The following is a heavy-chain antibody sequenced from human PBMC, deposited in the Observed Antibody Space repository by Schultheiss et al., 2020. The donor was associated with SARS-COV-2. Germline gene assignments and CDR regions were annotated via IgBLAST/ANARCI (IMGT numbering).Heavy chain of an antibody. CDR3: ARDRGNLNYWFDP. D-gene: IGHD3-10*01. CDR1: GFTFSSYG. J-gene: IGHJ5*02. V-gene: IGHV3-30*03. CDR2: ISYDGSNK. Sequence: GGSLRLSCAASGFTFSSYGMHWVRQAPGKGLEWVAVISYDGSNKYYADSVKGRFTISRDNSKNTLYLQMNSLRAEDTAVYYCARDRGNLNYWFDPWGQGTLVTVSS.